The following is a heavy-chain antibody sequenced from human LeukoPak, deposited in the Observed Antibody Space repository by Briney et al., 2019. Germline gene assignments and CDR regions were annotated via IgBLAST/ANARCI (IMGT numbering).Heavy chain of an antibody. CDR2: ISSSGSTI. J-gene: IGHJ6*04. Sequence: GGSLRLSCAASGFTFSSYEMNWVRQAPGKGLEWVSYISSSGSTIYYADSVKGRFTISRDNAKNSLYLQMNSLTAEDTAVYYCTQLGITMIGGVWGKGTTVTISS. CDR3: TQLGITMIGGV. D-gene: IGHD3-10*02. CDR1: GFTFSSYE. V-gene: IGHV3-48*03.